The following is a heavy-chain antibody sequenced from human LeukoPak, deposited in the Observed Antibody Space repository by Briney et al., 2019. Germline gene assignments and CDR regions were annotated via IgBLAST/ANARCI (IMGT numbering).Heavy chain of an antibody. Sequence: GGSLRLSCAASGFTFISNYMSWVRQAPGKGLEWVSVIYSGGSTYYADCVKGRFTISRDNPKNTLYLQMKSLRAEDTAVYYCARDLGYSYAWGYWGQGTLVTVSS. V-gene: IGHV3-53*01. D-gene: IGHD5-12*01. J-gene: IGHJ4*02. CDR3: ARDLGYSYAWGY. CDR2: IYSGGST. CDR1: GFTFISNY.